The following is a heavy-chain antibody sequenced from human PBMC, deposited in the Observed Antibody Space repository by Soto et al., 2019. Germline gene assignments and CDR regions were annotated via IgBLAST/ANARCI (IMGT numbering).Heavy chain of an antibody. CDR3: ARHYYDSSGYYPWLDP. V-gene: IGHV3-30-3*01. CDR2: ISYDGSNK. J-gene: IGHJ5*02. CDR1: GFTFSSYA. D-gene: IGHD3-22*01. Sequence: GGSLRLSCAASGFTFSSYAMHWVRQAPGKGLEWVAVISYDGSNKYYADSVKGRFTISRDNSKNTLYLQMNSLRAEDTAVYYCARHYYDSSGYYPWLDPWGQGTLVTVSS.